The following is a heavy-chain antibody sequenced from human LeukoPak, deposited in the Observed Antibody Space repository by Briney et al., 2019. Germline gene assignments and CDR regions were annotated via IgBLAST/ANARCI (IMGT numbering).Heavy chain of an antibody. CDR3: ARACNSSSWWTGPYYYYYYMDV. V-gene: IGHV1-18*01. Sequence: GASVKVSCKASGYTFTSYGISWVRQAPGQGLEWMGWISAYNGNTNYAQKLQGRVTMTTDTSTSTAYMELRSLRSDDTAVYYCARACNSSSWWTGPYYYYYYMDVWGKGTTVTVSS. J-gene: IGHJ6*03. CDR2: ISAYNGNT. CDR1: GYTFTSYG. D-gene: IGHD6-13*01.